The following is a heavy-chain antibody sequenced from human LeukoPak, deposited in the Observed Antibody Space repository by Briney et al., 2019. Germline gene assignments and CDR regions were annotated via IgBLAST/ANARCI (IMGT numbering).Heavy chain of an antibody. CDR3: AKDPRGLIYDRSGYYSG. D-gene: IGHD3-22*01. CDR1: GFTFSSYA. J-gene: IGHJ4*02. CDR2: ISGSGGST. Sequence: PGGSLRLSCAASGFTFSSYAMSWVRQAPGKGLEWVSIISGSGGSTYYADSVKGRFTISRDNSKSTLYLQMNSLRAEDTAVYYCAKDPRGLIYDRSGYYSGWGQGTLVTVSS. V-gene: IGHV3-23*01.